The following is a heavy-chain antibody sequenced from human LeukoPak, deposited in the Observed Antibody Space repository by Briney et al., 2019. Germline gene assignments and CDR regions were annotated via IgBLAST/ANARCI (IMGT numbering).Heavy chain of an antibody. CDR2: IKEDGSKK. Sequence: GGSLRLSCAASGFTFSGCWMTWVRQAPGKGLEWVANIKEDGSKKNYVDSVKGRFTIFRDNAKNSLYLQMNSLRAEDTAVYYCARDSNYQPDFWGQGTLVIVSS. J-gene: IGHJ4*02. CDR3: ARDSNYQPDF. D-gene: IGHD4-11*01. V-gene: IGHV3-7*03. CDR1: GFTFSGCW.